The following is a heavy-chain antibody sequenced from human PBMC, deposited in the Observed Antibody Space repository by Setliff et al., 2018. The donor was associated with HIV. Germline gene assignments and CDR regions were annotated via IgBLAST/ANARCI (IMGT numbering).Heavy chain of an antibody. Sequence: SETLSLTCTVSDSGTYYWSWIRQPAGKGLEWIGRVSSRGDTNYNPSLKSRVTMSVDTSKNQFSLKLTSVTASDTAVYYCARVVVRGVTFIAEYFQHWGQGTLVTVSS. CDR2: VSSRGDT. V-gene: IGHV4-4*07. CDR1: DSGTYY. D-gene: IGHD3-10*01. J-gene: IGHJ1*01. CDR3: ARVVVRGVTFIAEYFQH.